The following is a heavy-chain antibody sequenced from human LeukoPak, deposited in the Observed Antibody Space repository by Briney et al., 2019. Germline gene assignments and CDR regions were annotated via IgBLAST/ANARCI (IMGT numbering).Heavy chain of an antibody. J-gene: IGHJ6*02. V-gene: IGHV3-11*04. D-gene: IGHD5-18*01. CDR3: ASRLELQLFYGMDV. CDR2: ISSSDTTI. Sequence: GGSLRLSCAASGFTVSSNYMSWIRQAPGKGLEWVSYISSSDTTIYYADSVKGRFTISRDNAKNSLYLQMNSLRAEDTAVYYCASRLELQLFYGMDVWGQGTTVTVSS. CDR1: GFTVSSNY.